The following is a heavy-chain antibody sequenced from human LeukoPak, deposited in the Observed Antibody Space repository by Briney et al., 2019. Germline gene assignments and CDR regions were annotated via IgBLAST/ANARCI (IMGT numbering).Heavy chain of an antibody. CDR2: ISNSGANT. D-gene: IGHD5-18*01. Sequence: GGSLRLSCVVSGFTFSSYAMSWVRQAPGKGLEWVSGISNSGANTYYADSVKGRFTIPRDNSKNTLFLQMNGLRAEDTAVYYCAQDGTWIQLWLPNWGQGALVTVRS. CDR1: GFTFSSYA. V-gene: IGHV3-23*01. J-gene: IGHJ4*02. CDR3: AQDGTWIQLWLPN.